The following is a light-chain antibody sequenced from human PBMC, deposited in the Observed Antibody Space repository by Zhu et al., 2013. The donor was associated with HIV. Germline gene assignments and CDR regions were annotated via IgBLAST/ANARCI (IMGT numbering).Light chain of an antibody. J-gene: IGKJ2*03. V-gene: IGKV3-20*01. Sequence: DIVLTQSPDTLSLSPGERATLSCRASQSVGSNYLAWFQQRPGQAPRLLIYGASSRATGIPDRFTGSGSGTDFTLTISRLEPEDFAVYYCQQYGSSPYSFGQGTKLEIK. CDR2: GAS. CDR3: QQYGSSPYS. CDR1: QSVGSNY.